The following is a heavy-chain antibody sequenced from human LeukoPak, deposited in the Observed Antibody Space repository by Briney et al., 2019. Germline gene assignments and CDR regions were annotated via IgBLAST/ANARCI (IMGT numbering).Heavy chain of an antibody. V-gene: IGHV1-18*01. Sequence: ASVKVSCKASGYTFTSYGISWVRQAPGQGLEWMGWISAYNGNTNYAQKLQGRVTMATDTSTSTAYVELRSLRSDDTAVYYCARGRVYGSGSYYPPDAFDIWGQGTMVTVSS. CDR1: GYTFTSYG. CDR2: ISAYNGNT. CDR3: ARGRVYGSGSYYPPDAFDI. D-gene: IGHD3-10*01. J-gene: IGHJ3*02.